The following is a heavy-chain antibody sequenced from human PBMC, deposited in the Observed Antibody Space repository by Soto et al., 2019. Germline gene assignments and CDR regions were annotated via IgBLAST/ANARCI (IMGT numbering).Heavy chain of an antibody. Sequence: VQLLESGGGLVQPGGSLRLSCVVSGFTFSSHSMSWVRQAPGKGMEWVSSISTSGSGTYHADSVKARFAISRDNSKNTLFLQMNSLRAEDTAEYYCARGSSELGYWGQGTLVTVSS. V-gene: IGHV3-23*01. CDR3: ARGSSELGY. D-gene: IGHD3-10*01. J-gene: IGHJ4*02. CDR1: GFTFSSHS. CDR2: ISTSGSGT.